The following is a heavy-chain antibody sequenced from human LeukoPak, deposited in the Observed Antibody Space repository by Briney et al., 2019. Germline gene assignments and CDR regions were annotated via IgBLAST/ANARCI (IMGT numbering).Heavy chain of an antibody. D-gene: IGHD3-22*01. Sequence: GRSLRLSCAASGFTFSSYGMHWVRQAPGKGLEWVAVISYDVGKKYYADSVKGRFTISRDNSKNTLYLQMNSLRAEDTAVYYCARDFYDSSGYYEVFDYWGQGTLVTVSS. CDR1: GFTFSSYG. CDR2: ISYDVGKK. J-gene: IGHJ4*02. V-gene: IGHV3-30*03. CDR3: ARDFYDSSGYYEVFDY.